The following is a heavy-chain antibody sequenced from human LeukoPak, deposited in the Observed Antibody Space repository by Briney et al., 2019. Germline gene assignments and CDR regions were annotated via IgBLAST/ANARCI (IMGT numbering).Heavy chain of an antibody. D-gene: IGHD2-8*01. Sequence: GGSLRLSCAASGFTFSSYSMNWVRQAPGKGLEWVSSISSSSSYIYYADSVKGRFTISRDNAKNSLYLQMNSLRAEDTAVYYCARDFLMVYGTFDYWGQGTLVTVSS. CDR1: GFTFSSYS. CDR3: ARDFLMVYGTFDY. CDR2: ISSSSSYI. V-gene: IGHV3-21*01. J-gene: IGHJ4*02.